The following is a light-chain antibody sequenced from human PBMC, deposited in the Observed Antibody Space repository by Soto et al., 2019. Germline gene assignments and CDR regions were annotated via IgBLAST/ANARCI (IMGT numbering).Light chain of an antibody. CDR1: SSDVGSYKF. CDR2: EDS. J-gene: IGLJ1*01. Sequence: QSVLTQPASVSESPGQSITISCTGTSSDVGSYKFVSWYQHHPGKAPKLMIYEDSKRPSGVSDRFSGSKSGNTASLTISGLQADDEADYYCCSYAGTTNVFGTRTKVTVL. CDR3: CSYAGTTNV. V-gene: IGLV2-23*02.